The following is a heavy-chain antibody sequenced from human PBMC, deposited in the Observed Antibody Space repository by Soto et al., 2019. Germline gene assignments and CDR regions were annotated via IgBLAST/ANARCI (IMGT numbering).Heavy chain of an antibody. J-gene: IGHJ6*02. CDR1: GFMFGDYA. CDR2: ISWNSRTR. Sequence: EVQLVEYGGGLVQPGRSLRLSCIASGFMFGDYAMHWVRQAPGKGLAWVSGISWNSRTRGSADSAKGRFTMARADAKNSLYLQMNNLRADDTAFYYCTKGKDMLVWGYAVDVWGQGTMVTVSS. V-gene: IGHV3-9*01. CDR3: TKGKDMLVWGYAVDV. D-gene: IGHD2-15*01.